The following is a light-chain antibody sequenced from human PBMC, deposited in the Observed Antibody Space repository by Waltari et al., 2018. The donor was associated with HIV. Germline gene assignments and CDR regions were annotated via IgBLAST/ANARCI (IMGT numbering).Light chain of an antibody. CDR1: RPLVHSSDSRHC. Sequence: DILMTQSPNSLAVSLGERATINCRSSRPLVHSSDSRHCLAWYQQKPGQSPKLLIYWASTRASGVPDRFSGSGSGTNFSLTISTLQTDDVTLYYCQQDCSLGPTFGGGTKVEIK. J-gene: IGKJ4*01. V-gene: IGKV4-1*01. CDR3: QQDCSLGPT. CDR2: WAS.